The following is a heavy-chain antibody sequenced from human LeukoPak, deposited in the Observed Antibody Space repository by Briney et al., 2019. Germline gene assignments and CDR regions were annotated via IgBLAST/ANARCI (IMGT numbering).Heavy chain of an antibody. CDR3: ASWDPQLGDAFDI. D-gene: IGHD3-16*01. V-gene: IGHV3-30*03. Sequence: PGGSLRLSCAASGFTFSTSGTHWVRQSPGKGLEWMALISYDGSYKDFADSVQGRFTISRDNSKNTLYLQMNSLRPEDTAVYYCASWDPQLGDAFDIWGQGTMVTVSS. CDR2: ISYDGSYK. J-gene: IGHJ3*02. CDR1: GFTFSTSG.